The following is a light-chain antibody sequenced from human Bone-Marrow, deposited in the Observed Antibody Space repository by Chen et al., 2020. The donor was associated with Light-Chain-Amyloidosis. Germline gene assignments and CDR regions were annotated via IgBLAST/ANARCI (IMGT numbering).Light chain of an antibody. CDR1: QGIYNY. CDR2: AAS. CDR3: LQYNYYPLT. J-gene: IGKJ1*01. Sequence: DIQMTQSPSSLSASVGDRVTITCRESQGIYNYLAWFQHKPGKAPKSLIYAASILQSGVPSKFSGSGSGTDFTLTISDLQPEDFATYYCLQYNYYPLTFGQGTKVEIK. V-gene: IGKV1-16*02.